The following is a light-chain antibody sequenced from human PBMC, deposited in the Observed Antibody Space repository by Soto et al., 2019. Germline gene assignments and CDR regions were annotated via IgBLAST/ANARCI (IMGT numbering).Light chain of an antibody. V-gene: IGLV2-14*01. CDR1: SSDVGGYNY. CDR2: EVS. Sequence: QSVLTQPASVSGSPGQSITISCTGTSSDVGGYNYVSWYQQHPGKAPKLMIYEVSNRPSGVSNRFSGSKSGNTASLTISGLKVEDEAVYSCSSYKSSSTLYVFGTGTKVTVL. CDR3: SSYKSSSTLYV. J-gene: IGLJ1*01.